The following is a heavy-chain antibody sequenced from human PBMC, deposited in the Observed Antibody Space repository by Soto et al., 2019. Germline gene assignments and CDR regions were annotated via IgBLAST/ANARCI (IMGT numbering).Heavy chain of an antibody. CDR1: GSSISGFY. CDR3: ARGPGSYNWFDP. CDR2: IYSSGIT. Sequence: PSETLSLTCTVSGSSISGFYWSWIRQPAGKGLEWIGRIYSSGITSYNPSLKSRVTMSVDTSKNQFSLNLTSATAADTAVYYCARGPGSYNWFDPWGQGTLVTVSS. D-gene: IGHD3-10*01. J-gene: IGHJ5*02. V-gene: IGHV4-4*07.